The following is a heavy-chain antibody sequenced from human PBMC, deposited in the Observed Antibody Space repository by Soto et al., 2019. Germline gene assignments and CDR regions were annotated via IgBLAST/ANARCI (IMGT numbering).Heavy chain of an antibody. CDR1: GGTFSSYA. CDR2: IIPIFGTA. V-gene: IGHV1-69*01. D-gene: IGHD6-19*01. CDR3: ASEIAVAGYYFDY. J-gene: IGHJ4*01. Sequence: QVQLVQSGAEVKKPGSSVKVSCKASGGTFSSYAISWVRQAPGQGREWMGGIIPIFGTATYAQQFQGRVTISADDSTSSDYVELSSLRSEDPAVYYSASEIAVAGYYFDYWGQGTLVTVSS.